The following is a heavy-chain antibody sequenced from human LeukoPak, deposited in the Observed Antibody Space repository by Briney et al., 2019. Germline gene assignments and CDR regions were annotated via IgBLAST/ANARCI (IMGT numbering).Heavy chain of an antibody. J-gene: IGHJ6*02. CDR3: ARGRWPAMASSPYYYYYGMDV. CDR2: INHSGST. V-gene: IGHV4-34*01. D-gene: IGHD5-18*01. Sequence: PSETLSLTCAVYGGSFSGYYWSWIRQPPGKGLEWIGEINHSGSTNYNPSLKSRVTISVDTSKNQFSLKLSSVTAADTAVYYCARGRWPAMASSPYYYYYGMDVWGQGTTVTVSS. CDR1: GGSFSGYY.